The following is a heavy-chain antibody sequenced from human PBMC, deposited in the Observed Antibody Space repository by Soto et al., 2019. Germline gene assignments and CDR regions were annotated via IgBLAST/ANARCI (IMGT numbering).Heavy chain of an antibody. CDR1: GFNFRIYA. CDR2: ISSNGESTYHTGAT. CDR3: TKALYCSSTSCYSGGDSFHV. Sequence: GGSLRLSCTVSGFNFRIYAMSWGRQAPGKGLEWVSIISSNGESTYHTGATYYEDTVRGRFTISRDNSKKTLYLQMSSLRADDTAVYFCTKALYCSSTSCYSGGDSFHVWGQGTMVTVS. J-gene: IGHJ3*01. V-gene: IGHV3-23*01. D-gene: IGHD2-2*01.